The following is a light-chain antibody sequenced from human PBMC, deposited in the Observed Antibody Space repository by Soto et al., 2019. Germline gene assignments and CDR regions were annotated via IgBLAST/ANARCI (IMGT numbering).Light chain of an antibody. CDR1: QSVSIN. J-gene: IGKJ1*01. CDR2: AAS. Sequence: EIVMTQSPATLSVSPGERATLSFSASQSVSINLSWYQHTPGQAPRLLIYAASSRAAGIPARFSGSGSGTEFTLTISSLQSEDFAVYYCQQYNKWPRTFGQGTKVDIK. V-gene: IGKV3-15*01. CDR3: QQYNKWPRT.